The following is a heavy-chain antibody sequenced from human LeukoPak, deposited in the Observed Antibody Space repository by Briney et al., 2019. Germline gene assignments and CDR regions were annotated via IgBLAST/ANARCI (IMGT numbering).Heavy chain of an antibody. CDR1: GFTFSSYG. J-gene: IGHJ4*02. CDR2: ISGSGVST. V-gene: IGHV3-23*01. Sequence: GGSLRLSCAGSGFTFSSYGMSWVRQTPGKGLEWVSAISGSGVSTYYVDSVKGRFTISRDNSKNTLYLQMNSLRAEDTAVYYCAKGYGELFSSSTAFDYWGQGTLVTVSS. CDR3: AKGYGELFSSSTAFDY. D-gene: IGHD3-10*01.